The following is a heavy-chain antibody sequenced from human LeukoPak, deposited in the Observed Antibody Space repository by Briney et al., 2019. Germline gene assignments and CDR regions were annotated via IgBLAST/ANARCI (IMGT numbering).Heavy chain of an antibody. D-gene: IGHD1-14*01. CDR1: GFTFSSYS. V-gene: IGHV3-21*01. CDR2: ISSSSSYI. CDR3: ARDGGAGVVFDY. J-gene: IGHJ4*02. Sequence: GGSLRLSCAASGFTFSSYSMNWVRQAPGKGLEWVSSISSSSSYIYYADSVKGRFTISRDNAKNSLYLQMNSLRAEDTAVYYCARDGGAGVVFDYWGQGTLVTVSS.